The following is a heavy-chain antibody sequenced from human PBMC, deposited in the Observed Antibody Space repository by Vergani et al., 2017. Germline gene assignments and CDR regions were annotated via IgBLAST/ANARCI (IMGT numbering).Heavy chain of an antibody. CDR1: GFTFSSYA. CDR2: ISYDGSNK. J-gene: IGHJ3*02. CDR3: ARPFGVVIQESDAFDI. D-gene: IGHD3-3*01. Sequence: QVQLVESGGGVVQPGRSLRLSCAASGFTFSSYAMHWVRQAPGKGLEWVAVISYDGSNKYYADSVKGRFTISRDNSKNTLYLQMNSLRAEDTAVYYCARPFGVVIQESDAFDIWGQGTMVTVSS. V-gene: IGHV3-30*14.